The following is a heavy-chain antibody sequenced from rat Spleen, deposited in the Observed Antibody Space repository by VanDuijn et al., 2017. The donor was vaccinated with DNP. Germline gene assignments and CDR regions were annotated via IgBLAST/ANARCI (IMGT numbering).Heavy chain of an antibody. CDR3: ARGAGTYYWYFDF. D-gene: IGHD5-1*01. CDR2: ITGSGGGI. V-gene: IGHV5-31*01. Sequence: EVQLVESGGDLVQPGRSLKLSCVASGFTFNNYWMTWIRRVPGKGLEWLGAITGSGGGIYYSGSVKGRFTISRDNAKNTLYLQMNSLRSEDTATYYCARGAGTYYWYFDFWGPGTMVTVSS. J-gene: IGHJ1*01. CDR1: GFTFNNYW.